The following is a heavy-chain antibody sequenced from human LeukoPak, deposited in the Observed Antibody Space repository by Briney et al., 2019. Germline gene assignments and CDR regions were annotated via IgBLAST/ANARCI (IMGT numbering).Heavy chain of an antibody. J-gene: IGHJ6*02. V-gene: IGHV1-69*04. Sequence: SVKVSCKASGGTFSSYAISWVRQAPGQGLEWMGRIIPILGVANYAQKFQGRVTITADKSTSTAYMELSSLRSEGTAVYYCARSRYGDYEYYYYGMDVWGQGTTVTVSS. CDR3: ARSRYGDYEYYYYGMDV. CDR2: IIPILGVA. D-gene: IGHD4-17*01. CDR1: GGTFSSYA.